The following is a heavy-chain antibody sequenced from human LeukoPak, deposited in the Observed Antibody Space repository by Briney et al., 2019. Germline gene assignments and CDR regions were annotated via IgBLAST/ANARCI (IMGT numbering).Heavy chain of an antibody. D-gene: IGHD3-10*01. CDR3: AKDLTYRFGELSDY. Sequence: GGSLRLSCAASGFTFSSYAMHWVRQAPGKGLEWVVVISYDGSNKYYADSVKGRFTISRDNSKNTLYLQMNSLRAEDTAVYYCAKDLTYRFGELSDYWGQGTLVTVSS. V-gene: IGHV3-30*04. CDR1: GFTFSSYA. J-gene: IGHJ4*02. CDR2: ISYDGSNK.